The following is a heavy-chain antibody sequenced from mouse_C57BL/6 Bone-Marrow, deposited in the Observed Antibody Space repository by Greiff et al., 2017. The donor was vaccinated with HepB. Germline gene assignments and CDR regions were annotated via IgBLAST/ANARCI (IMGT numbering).Heavy chain of an antibody. V-gene: IGHV5-6*01. Sequence: EVHLVESGGDLVKPGGSLKLSCAASGFTFSTSGMSWVRQTPDKRLEWVATISTGGTYTYYPDSVKGRFTISRDTAKSTLFLQMSSLESEDTAIYYCARDRFDYYFDYWGQGTTLTVSS. CDR2: ISTGGTYT. J-gene: IGHJ2*01. CDR1: GFTFSTSG. CDR3: ARDRFDYYFDY. D-gene: IGHD2-14*01.